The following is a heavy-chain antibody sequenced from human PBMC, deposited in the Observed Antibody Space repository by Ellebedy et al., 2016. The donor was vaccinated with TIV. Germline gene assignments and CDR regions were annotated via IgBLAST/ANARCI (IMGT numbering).Heavy chain of an antibody. D-gene: IGHD3-16*01. CDR1: GFTFDDYA. Sequence: PGGSLRLSCAASGFTFDDYAMHWVRQAPGKGLEWVSLISWDGDGTYYADSVKGRFTISSDNNKNSLYLEMNSLRADDTALYYCAKDVRPHLWGYFHYWGQGTLVTVSS. J-gene: IGHJ4*02. V-gene: IGHV3-43D*03. CDR3: AKDVRPHLWGYFHY. CDR2: ISWDGDGT.